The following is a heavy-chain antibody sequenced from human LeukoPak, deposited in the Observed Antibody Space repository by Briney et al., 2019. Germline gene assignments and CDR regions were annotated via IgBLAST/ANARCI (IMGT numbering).Heavy chain of an antibody. D-gene: IGHD2-2*01. CDR2: ISYDGSNK. Sequence: QPGGSLRLSCAASGFTFSSYAMHWVRQAPGKGLEWVAVISYDGSNKYYADSVKGRFTISRDNSKNTLYLQMNSLRAEDTAVYYCARDQTAWRRASFCHDYWGQGTLVTVSS. CDR3: ARDQTAWRRASFCHDY. J-gene: IGHJ4*02. CDR1: GFTFSSYA. V-gene: IGHV3-30-3*01.